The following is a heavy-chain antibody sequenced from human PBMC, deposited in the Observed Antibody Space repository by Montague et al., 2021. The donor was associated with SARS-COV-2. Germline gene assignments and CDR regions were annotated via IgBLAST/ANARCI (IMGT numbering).Heavy chain of an antibody. CDR2: IGQSGNT. D-gene: IGHD2-21*01. J-gene: IGHJ4*02. CDR3: ARGSRVVGITPGFRY. CDR1: GWWYPGAD. Sequence: SETLSLTCSGQGWWYPGADRKWIRQNPGKHREWYGEIGQSGNTNYNPSLKSRVTISVDTSKNQFSLNLTSVTAADTAMYYCARGSRVVGITPGFRYWGQGTQVAVSS. V-gene: IGHV4-34*01.